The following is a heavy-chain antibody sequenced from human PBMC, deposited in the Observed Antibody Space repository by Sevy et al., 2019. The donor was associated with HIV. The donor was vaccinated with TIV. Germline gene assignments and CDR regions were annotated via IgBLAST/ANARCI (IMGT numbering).Heavy chain of an antibody. J-gene: IGHJ4*01. CDR2: FNPNNGDS. D-gene: IGHD1-26*01. CDR1: GYTFTDYY. CDR3: TRDDIYTHPWEFDW. Sequence: ASAKVSGKASGYTFTDYYMHWVRQAPGQGLEWMGWFNPNNGDSRSAQKFQGRVTLTGDMSLSTAYMELSRLRSDDTAIYFCTRDDIYTHPWEFDWWGHGALVTVSS. V-gene: IGHV1-2*02.